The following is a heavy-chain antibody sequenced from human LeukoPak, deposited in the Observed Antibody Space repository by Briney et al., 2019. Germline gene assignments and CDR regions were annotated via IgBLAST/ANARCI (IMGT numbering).Heavy chain of an antibody. CDR3: ARYSSRSGSFSFDY. J-gene: IGHJ4*02. D-gene: IGHD1-26*01. CDR2: INHSGST. V-gene: IGHV4-34*01. CDR1: GGSFSGYY. Sequence: SETLSLTCAVYGGSFSGYYWSWIRQPPGKGLEWIGEINHSGSTNYNPSLKSRTSISSDTSKNHFSLTLNSVTAADTALYFCARYSSRSGSFSFDYWGQGVMVTVSS.